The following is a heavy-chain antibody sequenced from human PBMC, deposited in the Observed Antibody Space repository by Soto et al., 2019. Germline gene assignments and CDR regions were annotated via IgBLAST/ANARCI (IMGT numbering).Heavy chain of an antibody. Sequence: QVHLVQSGAEVKKPGASVKVSCQGSGYAFTTYGITWVRQAPGQGLEWMGWISAHNGNTNYAQKPQGRVTVTRDTSTSTAYMELRSLRYGDTAVYYCARGRYGDYWGQGALVTVSS. CDR2: ISAHNGNT. CDR1: GYAFTTYG. J-gene: IGHJ4*02. V-gene: IGHV1-18*01. D-gene: IGHD1-1*01. CDR3: ARGRYGDY.